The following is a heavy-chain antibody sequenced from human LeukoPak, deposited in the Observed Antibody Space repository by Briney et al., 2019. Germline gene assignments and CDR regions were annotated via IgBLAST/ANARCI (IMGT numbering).Heavy chain of an antibody. CDR3: ARVQGGGYRTADY. D-gene: IGHD6-19*01. CDR2: ISGSGGRT. J-gene: IGHJ4*02. V-gene: IGHV3-23*01. CDR1: GFTFSSYG. Sequence: GGTLRLSCAASGFTFSSYGMSWVRQAPGKGLEWVSTISGSGGRTYYADSVKGRFTISRDNSKNTLFLQMNSLRSEDTAMYYCARVQGGGYRTADYWGQGTLVTVSS.